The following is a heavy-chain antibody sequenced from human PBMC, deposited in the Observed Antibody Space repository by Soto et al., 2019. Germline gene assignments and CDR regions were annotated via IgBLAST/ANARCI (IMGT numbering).Heavy chain of an antibody. D-gene: IGHD2-2*01. V-gene: IGHV3-33*01. CDR3: ARDRNDIVVVPAGGGGYYYYYMDV. CDR1: GFTFSSYG. CDR2: IWYDGSNK. J-gene: IGHJ6*03. Sequence: QVQLVESGGGVVQPGRSLRLSCAASGFTFSSYGMHWVRQAPGKGLEWVAVIWYDGSNKYYADSVKGRFTISRDNSKNQLYLEMNSLRAEDTAVYYCARDRNDIVVVPAGGGGYYYYYMDVWGKGTTVTVSS.